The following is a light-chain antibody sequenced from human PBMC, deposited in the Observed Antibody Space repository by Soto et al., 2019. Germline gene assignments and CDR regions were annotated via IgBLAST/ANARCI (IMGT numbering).Light chain of an antibody. V-gene: IGKV3-20*01. CDR1: QSVSSSY. Sequence: EIVLTQSPGTLSWSPGERATLSCSASQSVSSSYLVWHQQKPGQAPRLLIYAASRRATGIPDRFSGSGSGTDFTLTISRLEPEDFAVYYCQQYGSSPWTFGQGTKVDIK. CDR3: QQYGSSPWT. J-gene: IGKJ1*01. CDR2: AAS.